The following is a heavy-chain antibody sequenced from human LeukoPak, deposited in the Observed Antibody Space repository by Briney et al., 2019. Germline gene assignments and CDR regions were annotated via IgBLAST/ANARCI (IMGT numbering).Heavy chain of an antibody. CDR3: ARCGYSYGYWYYFDY. J-gene: IGHJ4*02. Sequence: SSETLSLTCTVSGGSISTYYWSWIRQPPGKGLEWIGYIYYNGNTDYNPSLKSRVIISVDTSRNQFSLKLNSVTAADTAVYYCARCGYSYGYWYYFDYWGQGTLVTVSS. V-gene: IGHV4-59*01. CDR2: IYYNGNT. CDR1: GGSISTYY. D-gene: IGHD5-18*01.